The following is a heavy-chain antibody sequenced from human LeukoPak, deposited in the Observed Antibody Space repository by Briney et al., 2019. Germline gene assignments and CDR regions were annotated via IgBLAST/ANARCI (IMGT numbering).Heavy chain of an antibody. CDR3: ARSGGYIVVVPAAYYYMDV. J-gene: IGHJ6*03. V-gene: IGHV4-39*07. CDR2: IYYSGST. Sequence: SETLSLTCTVSGGSISSSSYYWGWIRQPPGKGLEWIGSIYYSGSTYYNPSLKSRVTISVDRSKNQFSLKLSSVTAADTAVYYCARSGGYIVVVPAAYYYMDVWGKGTTVTVSS. D-gene: IGHD2-2*01. CDR1: GGSISSSSYY.